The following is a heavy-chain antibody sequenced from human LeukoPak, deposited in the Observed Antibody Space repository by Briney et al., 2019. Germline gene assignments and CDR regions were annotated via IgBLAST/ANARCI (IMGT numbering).Heavy chain of an antibody. CDR1: GFTFSSYW. J-gene: IGHJ4*02. Sequence: PGGSLSLSXAASGFTFSSYWMNWVRQAPGKGLEWVANIEQDGSKKYYVDSVKGRFTISRDNAKNSLYLQMSSLRADDTAVYYCARDLSAKDDYWGQGTLVTVSS. V-gene: IGHV3-7*01. CDR2: IEQDGSKK. CDR3: ARDLSAKDDY.